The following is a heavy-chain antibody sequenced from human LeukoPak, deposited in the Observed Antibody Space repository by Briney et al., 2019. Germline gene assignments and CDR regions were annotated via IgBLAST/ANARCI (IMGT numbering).Heavy chain of an antibody. D-gene: IGHD6-19*01. CDR1: GFTFSSYS. V-gene: IGHV3-21*01. Sequence: GGSLRLSCAASGFTFSSYSMNWVRQAPGKGLEWVSSISSSSYIYCADSVKGRFTISRDNAKNSLYLQMNSLRAEDTAVYYCASAVPGYSSGWYFDYWGQGTLVTVSS. CDR3: ASAVPGYSSGWYFDY. J-gene: IGHJ4*02. CDR2: ISSSSYI.